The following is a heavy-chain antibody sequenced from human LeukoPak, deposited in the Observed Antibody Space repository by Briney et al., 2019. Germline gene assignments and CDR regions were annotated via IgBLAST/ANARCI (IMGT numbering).Heavy chain of an antibody. CDR3: AKGDTTSWAPES. J-gene: IGHJ5*02. Sequence: GGSLRLSCAASGFTFTTYVMTWVRPTPGKGLEWVSGISQSGSSTFYADSVRGRFTISRDNPKNTVFLHMNNLRGEDTAVYYCAKGDTTSWAPESWGQGSLVTVSS. D-gene: IGHD6-13*01. CDR2: ISQSGSST. CDR1: GFTFTTYV. V-gene: IGHV3-23*01.